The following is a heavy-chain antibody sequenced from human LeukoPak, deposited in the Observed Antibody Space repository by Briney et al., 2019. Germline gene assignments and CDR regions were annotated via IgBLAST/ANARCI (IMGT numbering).Heavy chain of an antibody. Sequence: SGPTLVKPTQTLTLTCTFSGFSLSTSGVGVGWIRQPPGKALEWLGIIYWNDDKYYSPSLKSRLTLTRGSSKNQVVLTLTNMDPVDTATYYCAHRDFSYTGSERFDFWGQGAPVTVSS. J-gene: IGHJ4*02. CDR1: GFSLSTSGVG. D-gene: IGHD2-2*02. V-gene: IGHV2-5*01. CDR2: IYWNDDK. CDR3: AHRDFSYTGSERFDF.